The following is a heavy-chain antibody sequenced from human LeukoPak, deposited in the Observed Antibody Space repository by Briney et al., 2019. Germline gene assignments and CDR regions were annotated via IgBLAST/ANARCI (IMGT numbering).Heavy chain of an antibody. D-gene: IGHD6-6*01. J-gene: IGHJ4*02. CDR2: INPNSGGT. V-gene: IGHV1-2*02. Sequence: GASVKVSCKASGYTFTGYYMHWVRQAPGQGLEWMGWINPNSGGTNYAQKFQGRVTMTRDTSISTAYMELSRLRSDDTAVYYCARDKVRSSSQKVFDYWGQGTLVTVSS. CDR1: GYTFTGYY. CDR3: ARDKVRSSSQKVFDY.